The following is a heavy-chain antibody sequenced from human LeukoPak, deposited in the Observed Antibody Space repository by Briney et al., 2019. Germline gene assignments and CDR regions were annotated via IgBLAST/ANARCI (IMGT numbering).Heavy chain of an antibody. J-gene: IGHJ4*02. CDR2: IIPIFGTA. CDR3: ARDRCSGRSCYKDY. D-gene: IGHD2-15*01. V-gene: IGHV1-69*05. CDR1: GGTFSSYA. Sequence: GASVKVSCKASGGTFSSYAISWVRQAPGQGLEWMGRIIPIFGTANYAQKFQGRVTITTDESTSTAYMELSSLRSEDTAVYYCARDRCSGRSCYKDYWGQGTLVTVSS.